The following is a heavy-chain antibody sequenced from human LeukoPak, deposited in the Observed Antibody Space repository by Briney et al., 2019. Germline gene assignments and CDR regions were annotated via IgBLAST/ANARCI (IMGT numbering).Heavy chain of an antibody. J-gene: IGHJ5*02. V-gene: IGHV3-23*01. CDR2: ISGSGGST. CDR1: GFTFSSYA. Sequence: GGSLRLSCAASGFTFSSYAMIWVRQAPGKGLEWVSAISGSGGSTYYADSVKGRFTISRDNSKNTLYLQMNSLRAEDTAVYYCARDLLEYSSSSGWFDPWGQGTLVTVSS. CDR3: ARDLLEYSSSSGWFDP. D-gene: IGHD6-6*01.